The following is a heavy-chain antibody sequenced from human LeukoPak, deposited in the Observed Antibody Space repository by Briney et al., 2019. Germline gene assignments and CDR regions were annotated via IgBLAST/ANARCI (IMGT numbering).Heavy chain of an antibody. Sequence: TSEALSLTCTVSGGSISSYYWSWIRQPPGKGLEWIGYIYYSGSTYYNPSLKSRVTISVDTSKNQFSLKLSSVTAADTAVYYCARVGVGIQLWLFDYWGQGTLVTVSS. CDR2: IYYSGST. CDR1: GGSISSYY. D-gene: IGHD5-18*01. V-gene: IGHV4-30-4*08. CDR3: ARVGVGIQLWLFDY. J-gene: IGHJ4*02.